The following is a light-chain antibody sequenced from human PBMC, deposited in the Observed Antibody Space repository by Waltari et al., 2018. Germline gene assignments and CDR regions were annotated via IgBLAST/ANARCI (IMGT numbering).Light chain of an antibody. CDR3: AAWDDSLGGPV. V-gene: IGLV1-44*01. CDR1: ISNIGSNT. CDR2: SND. Sequence: QSLLTQPPSASGTPGQRVTISCSGGISNIGSNTINWYRQFPGTAPKVLIYSNDERTVGFPERFSGSKSGPSASLAISGLQSEDEADYYCAAWDDSLGGPVFGGGTKLTVL. J-gene: IGLJ2*01.